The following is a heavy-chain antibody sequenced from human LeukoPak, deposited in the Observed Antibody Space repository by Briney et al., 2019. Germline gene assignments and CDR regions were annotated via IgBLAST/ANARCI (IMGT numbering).Heavy chain of an antibody. V-gene: IGHV4-34*01. Sequence: SEALSLTCAVYGGSFSGYYWSWIRQPPGKGLEWIGEINHSGSTNYNPSLKSRVTISVDTSKNQFSLKLSSVTAADTAVYYCARAPLPNRLSYFDYWGQGTLVTVSS. D-gene: IGHD1-14*01. CDR3: ARAPLPNRLSYFDY. CDR1: GGSFSGYY. J-gene: IGHJ4*02. CDR2: INHSGST.